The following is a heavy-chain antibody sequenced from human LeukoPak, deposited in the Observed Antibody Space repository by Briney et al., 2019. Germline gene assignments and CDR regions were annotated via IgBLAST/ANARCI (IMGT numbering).Heavy chain of an antibody. V-gene: IGHV3-30*02. CDR1: GFTFNSYG. J-gene: IGHJ4*02. Sequence: GGSLRLSCAASGFTFNSYGMHWVRQPPGKGLEWVAFTRYDESLKYYADSVKGRFTISRDNAKNSLYLQMNSLRAEDTAVYYCARETFVGSFDYWGQGTLVTVSS. D-gene: IGHD3-10*01. CDR3: ARETFVGSFDY. CDR2: TRYDESLK.